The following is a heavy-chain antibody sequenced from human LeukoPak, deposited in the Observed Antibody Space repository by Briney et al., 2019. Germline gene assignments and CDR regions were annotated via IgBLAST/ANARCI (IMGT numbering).Heavy chain of an antibody. CDR3: ARVYSSSSGLDI. J-gene: IGHJ3*02. CDR1: GFTFSSYA. D-gene: IGHD6-6*01. Sequence: GSLRLSCAASGFTFSSYAMHWVRQAPGKGLEYVSAISSNGGSTYYANSVKGRFTISRDNSKNTLYLQMGSLRAEDMAVYYCARVYSSSSGLDIWGQGTMVTVSS. V-gene: IGHV3-64*01. CDR2: ISSNGGST.